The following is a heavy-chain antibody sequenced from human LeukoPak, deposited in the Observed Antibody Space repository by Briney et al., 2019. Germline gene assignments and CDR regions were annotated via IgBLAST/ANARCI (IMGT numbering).Heavy chain of an antibody. J-gene: IGHJ6*02. D-gene: IGHD3-3*01. CDR3: ARDPKSYDFWSGYTYGMDV. Sequence: GGSLRLSCAVSGFTFRSYAMSWVRQAPGEGLEWVSAISGSGGSTYYADSVKGRFTISRDNSKSTLYLQMNSLRAEDTAVYYCARDPKSYDFWSGYTYGMDVWGQGTTVTVSS. CDR2: ISGSGGST. V-gene: IGHV3-23*01. CDR1: GFTFRSYA.